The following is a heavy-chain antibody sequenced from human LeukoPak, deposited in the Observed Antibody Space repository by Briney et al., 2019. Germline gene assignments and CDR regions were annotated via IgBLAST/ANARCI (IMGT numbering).Heavy chain of an antibody. CDR2: ISSSGSTI. CDR3: ARPSGKGSSWPHWYFDL. D-gene: IGHD6-13*01. V-gene: IGHV3-11*01. Sequence: PGGSLRLSRAASGFTFSDYYMSWIRQAPGEGLEWVSYISSSGSTIYYADSVKGRFTISRDNAKNSLYLQMNSLRAEDTAVYYCARPSGKGSSWPHWYFDLWGRGTLVTVSS. CDR1: GFTFSDYY. J-gene: IGHJ2*01.